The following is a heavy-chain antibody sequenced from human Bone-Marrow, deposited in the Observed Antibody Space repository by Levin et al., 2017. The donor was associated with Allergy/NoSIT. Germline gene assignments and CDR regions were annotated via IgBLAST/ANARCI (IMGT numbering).Heavy chain of an antibody. J-gene: IGHJ4*02. CDR2: ISSSGSTI. V-gene: IGHV3-11*01. CDR1: GFTFSDYY. CDR3: ARDSKTRFAIKRWLQLLDY. D-gene: IGHD5-24*01. Sequence: GGSLRLSCAASGFTFSDYYMSWIRQAPGKGLEWVSYISSSGSTIYYADSVKGRFTISRDNAKNSLYLQMNSLRAEDTAVYYCARDSKTRFAIKRWLQLLDYWGQGTLVTVSS.